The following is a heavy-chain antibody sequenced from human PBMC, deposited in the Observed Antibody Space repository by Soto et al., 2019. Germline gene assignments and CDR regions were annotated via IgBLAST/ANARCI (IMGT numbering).Heavy chain of an antibody. CDR2: IIPFFGRV. V-gene: IGHV1-69*12. D-gene: IGHD1-26*01. J-gene: IGHJ4*02. Sequence: QVQLVQSGAEVKKPGSSVKVSCKASGGTFSSYAISWVRQAPGQGLEWMGGIIPFFGRVNYAQKFQGRVTITAHESTSTAYMELSSLRSEDTAVYSCPGSSGSYPPFDYWGQGTLVTVSS. CDR1: GGTFSSYA. CDR3: PGSSGSYPPFDY.